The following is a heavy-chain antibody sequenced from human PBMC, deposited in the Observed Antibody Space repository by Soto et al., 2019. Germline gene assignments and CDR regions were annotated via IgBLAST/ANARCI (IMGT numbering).Heavy chain of an antibody. Sequence: PSETLSLTCTVSGGSISSGEYYWTWIRQPPGKGLEWIGYISYSGSTHYSPSLKSRVSITVDTSKNQFSLKLSSVTAADTAVYYCARGAGHYRSSWYYLAYSGQGNLDTGSS. CDR3: ARGAGHYRSSWYYLAY. CDR2: ISYSGST. CDR1: GGSISSGEYY. J-gene: IGHJ4*02. D-gene: IGHD6-13*01. V-gene: IGHV4-30-4*02.